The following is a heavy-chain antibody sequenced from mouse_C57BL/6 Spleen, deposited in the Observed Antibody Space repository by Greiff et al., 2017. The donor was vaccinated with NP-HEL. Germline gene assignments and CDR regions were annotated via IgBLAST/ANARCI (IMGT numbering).Heavy chain of an antibody. CDR2: IYPGSGNT. CDR3: ARGSNGAMDY. CDR1: GYTFTDYY. J-gene: IGHJ4*01. Sequence: LVESGPELVKPGASVKISCKASGYTFTDYYINGVKQRPGQGLEWIGWIYPGSGNTKYNEKFKGKATLTVDTSSSTAYMQLSSLTSEDSAVYFCARGSNGAMDYWGQGTSVTVSS. D-gene: IGHD2-5*01. V-gene: IGHV1-84*01.